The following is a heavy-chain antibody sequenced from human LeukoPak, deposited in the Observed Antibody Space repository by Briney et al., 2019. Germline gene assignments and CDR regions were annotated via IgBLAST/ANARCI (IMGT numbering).Heavy chain of an antibody. D-gene: IGHD6-19*01. J-gene: IGHJ4*02. Sequence: GGSLRLSCAASGFTLSSYAMSWVRQAPGKGLEWVSAISGSGGSTYYADSVKGRFTISRDNSKNTLYLQMNSLRAEDTAVYYCAKVGSSGWYAPADFDYWGQGTLVTVSS. V-gene: IGHV3-23*01. CDR3: AKVGSSGWYAPADFDY. CDR1: GFTLSSYA. CDR2: ISGSGGST.